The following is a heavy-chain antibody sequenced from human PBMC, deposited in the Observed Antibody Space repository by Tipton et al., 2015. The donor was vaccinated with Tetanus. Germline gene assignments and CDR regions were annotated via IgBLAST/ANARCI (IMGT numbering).Heavy chain of an antibody. CDR3: ARGNRGSSWYL. CDR1: GYTFTSYD. D-gene: IGHD6-13*01. CDR2: MNPASGNT. V-gene: IGHV1-8*01. J-gene: IGHJ4*02. Sequence: QSGAEVKKPGASVRVSCKASGYTFTSYDINWVRQATGQGLEWMGWMNPASGNTGYAQKFQGRVTMTSDIDITTAFMELKNLKSDDTAVYYCARGNRGSSWYLWGQGTLVTVSS.